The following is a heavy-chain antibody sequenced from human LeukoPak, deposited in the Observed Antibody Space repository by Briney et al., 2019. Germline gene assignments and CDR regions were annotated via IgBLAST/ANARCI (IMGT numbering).Heavy chain of an antibody. CDR3: ARPGYCSGGSCYSYYYYGMDV. V-gene: IGHV4-39*01. CDR2: IYYSGST. J-gene: IGHJ6*02. D-gene: IGHD2-15*01. Sequence: SETLSLTCTVSGGSISSSSYYWGWIRQPPGKGLEWIGSIYYSGSTYYNPSLKSRVTISVDTSKSQFSLKLSSVTAADTAVYYCARPGYCSGGSCYSYYYYGMDVWGQGTTVTVSS. CDR1: GGSISSSSYY.